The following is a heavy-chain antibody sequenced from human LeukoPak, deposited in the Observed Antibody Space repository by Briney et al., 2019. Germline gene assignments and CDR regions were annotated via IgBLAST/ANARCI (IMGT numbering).Heavy chain of an antibody. J-gene: IGHJ4*02. Sequence: GGSLRLSCAASGFTFSSYAMSWVRQAPGKGLEWVSAISGSGGSTYYADSVKGRFTISRDNSKNTLYLQMNSLRAEDTAVYYCARDGYDILTGPLDYWGQGTLVTVSS. V-gene: IGHV3-23*01. CDR1: GFTFSSYA. CDR3: ARDGYDILTGPLDY. D-gene: IGHD3-9*01. CDR2: ISGSGGST.